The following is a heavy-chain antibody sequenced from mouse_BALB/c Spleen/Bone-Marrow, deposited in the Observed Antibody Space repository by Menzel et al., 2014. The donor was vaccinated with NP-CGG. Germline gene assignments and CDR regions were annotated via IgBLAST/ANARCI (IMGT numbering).Heavy chain of an antibody. CDR1: GFTFTDYY. J-gene: IGHJ4*01. V-gene: IGHV7-3*02. CDR3: ARFPMDY. CDR2: IRNKAYGYTT. Sequence: EVQGVGSGGGLVQPGGSLRLSCTTSGFTFTDYYMSWVRQPPGKALEWLAFIRNKAYGYTTEYSASVRGRFTISRDNSQSILYLQMNTLRAEDSATYYSARFPMDYWGQGTSVTVSS.